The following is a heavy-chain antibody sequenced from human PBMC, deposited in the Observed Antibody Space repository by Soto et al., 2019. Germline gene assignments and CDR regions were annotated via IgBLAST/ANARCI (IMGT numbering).Heavy chain of an antibody. V-gene: IGHV4-30-2*01. CDR1: GGSISSGGYS. J-gene: IGHJ4*02. Sequence: QLQLQESGSGLVKPSQTLSLTCAVSGGSISSGGYSWSWIRQPPGKGLEWIGYIYHSWSTYYNPSLKSRVTISVDRSKNQFSLKLSSVTAADTAAYYCAAGGGLPRYYWGQGTLVTVSS. D-gene: IGHD5-12*01. CDR2: IYHSWST. CDR3: AAGGGLPRYY.